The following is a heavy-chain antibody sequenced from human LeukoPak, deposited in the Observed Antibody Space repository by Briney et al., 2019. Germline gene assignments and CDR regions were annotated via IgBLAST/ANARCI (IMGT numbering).Heavy chain of an antibody. D-gene: IGHD1-1*01. CDR3: AKSLSTSATRTGRAFHI. CDR2: ISASGDVT. CDR1: GFTFSKFP. Sequence: GGSLRLSCAASGFTFSKFPMGWVRQAPGRGLEWVSAISASGDVTFYADSLRGRFTISRDNSKSTLYLQMNGLRAEDTTIFYCAKSLSTSATRTGRAFHIWGQGTRVTVSS. V-gene: IGHV3-23*01. J-gene: IGHJ3*02.